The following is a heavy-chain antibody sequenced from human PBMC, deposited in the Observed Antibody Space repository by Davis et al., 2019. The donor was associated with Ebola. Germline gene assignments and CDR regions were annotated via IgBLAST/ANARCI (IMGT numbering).Heavy chain of an antibody. Sequence: ASVQVSCKASGDTFTGYYIHWARQAPGQGLEWMGWINPNSGDTKYSQKFQGWVTMTRDTPISTAYMELNRLTSDDTAVYYCARDRVCSGATCYAYFDFWGQGTLVTVSS. CDR1: GDTFTGYY. V-gene: IGHV1-2*04. CDR2: INPNSGDT. J-gene: IGHJ4*02. D-gene: IGHD2-15*01. CDR3: ARDRVCSGATCYAYFDF.